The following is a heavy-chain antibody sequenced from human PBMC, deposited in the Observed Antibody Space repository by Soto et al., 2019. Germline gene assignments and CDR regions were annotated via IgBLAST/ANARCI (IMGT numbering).Heavy chain of an antibody. CDR2: IYSGGST. V-gene: IGHV3-53*01. Sequence: SLRLSCAASGFTVSSNYISWVRQAPGKGLEWVSVIYSGGSTYYADSVKGRFTISRDNSKNTLYLQMNSLRAEDTAVYYCASGYSSGWFHYYYYGMDVWGQGTTVTVSS. CDR1: GFTVSSNY. CDR3: ASGYSSGWFHYYYYGMDV. D-gene: IGHD6-19*01. J-gene: IGHJ6*02.